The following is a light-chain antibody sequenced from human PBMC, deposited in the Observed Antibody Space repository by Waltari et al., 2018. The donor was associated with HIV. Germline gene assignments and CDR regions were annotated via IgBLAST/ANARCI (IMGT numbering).Light chain of an antibody. V-gene: IGLV2-11*01. CDR3: CSYAGTYTFVV. Sequence: QSALTPPRSLSGSPGQSVTIPCTGTRSDVGSYNYVSSHQHHPGKAPNLILYDVIERPSGVPDRFSGSKSGNTASLTISGLQAEDEADYYCCSYAGTYTFVVFGGGTKLTVL. CDR2: DVI. J-gene: IGLJ2*01. CDR1: RSDVGSYNY.